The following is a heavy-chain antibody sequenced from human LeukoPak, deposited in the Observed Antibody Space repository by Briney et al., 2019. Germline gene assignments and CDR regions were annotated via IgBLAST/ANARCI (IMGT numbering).Heavy chain of an antibody. CDR3: AKDEFVASAFTGAFDI. CDR1: GFTFDNYA. V-gene: IGHV3-9*03. D-gene: IGHD2-8*02. Sequence: GRSLRLSCAASGFTFDNYAMHWVRQAPGKGLEWVSGISWNTGGIGYADSVKGRFTISRDNAKTSLYLQMNSLRAEDMALYYCAKDEFVASAFTGAFDIWGQGTMVTVSS. CDR2: ISWNTGGI. J-gene: IGHJ3*02.